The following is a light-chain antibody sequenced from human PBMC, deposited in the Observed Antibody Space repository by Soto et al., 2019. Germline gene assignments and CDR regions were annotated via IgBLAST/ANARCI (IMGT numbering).Light chain of an antibody. J-gene: IGKJ4*01. CDR2: AAS. V-gene: IGKV1-9*01. Sequence: DIQLTQSPSFLSASVGDRVTITCRASQGISSYLAWYQQKPGKAPKLLIYAASTLQSGVPSRFSGSGSGTEFTLTISSLQPEDFATYYYQQLNSYLFGGGTKVEIK. CDR3: QQLNSYL. CDR1: QGISSY.